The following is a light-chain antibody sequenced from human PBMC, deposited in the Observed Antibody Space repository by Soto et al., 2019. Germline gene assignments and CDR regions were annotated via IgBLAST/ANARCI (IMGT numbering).Light chain of an antibody. J-gene: IGKJ5*01. CDR2: KAS. CDR1: QSISSW. V-gene: IGKV1-5*03. Sequence: DIQVTQSPSTLSASVGDRVTITCRASQSISSWLAWYQQKPGKAPKLLIYKASSLESGVPSRFSGSGSGTEFTLTISSLQPEDFATYYCQQSDSTPITFGQGTRLEIK. CDR3: QQSDSTPIT.